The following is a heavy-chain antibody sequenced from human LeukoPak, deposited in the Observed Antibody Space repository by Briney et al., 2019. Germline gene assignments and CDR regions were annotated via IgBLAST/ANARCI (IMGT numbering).Heavy chain of an antibody. V-gene: IGHV3-48*01. CDR1: GFTFSSYS. D-gene: IGHD6-19*01. Sequence: GGSLRLSCAASGFTFSSYSMNWVRQAPGKGLEWVSYISSSSSTIYYADSVKGRFTISRDNAKNSLYLQMNSLRAEDTAEYYCAKDCRSDPRGYFDYWGQGTLVTVSS. CDR3: AKDCRSDPRGYFDY. CDR2: ISSSSSTI. J-gene: IGHJ4*02.